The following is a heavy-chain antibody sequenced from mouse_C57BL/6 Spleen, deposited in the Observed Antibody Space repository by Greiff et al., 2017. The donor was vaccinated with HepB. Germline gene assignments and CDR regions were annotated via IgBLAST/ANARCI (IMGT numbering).Heavy chain of an antibody. J-gene: IGHJ4*01. D-gene: IGHD1-2*01. CDR1: GYSFTGYY. V-gene: IGHV1-42*01. Sequence: VQLKQSGPELVKPGASVKISCKASGYSFTGYYMNWVKQSPEKSLEWIGEINPSTGGTTYNQKFKAKATLTVDKSSSTAYMQLKSLTSEDSAVYYCARANPYAMDYWGQGTSVTVSS. CDR3: ARANPYAMDY. CDR2: INPSTGGT.